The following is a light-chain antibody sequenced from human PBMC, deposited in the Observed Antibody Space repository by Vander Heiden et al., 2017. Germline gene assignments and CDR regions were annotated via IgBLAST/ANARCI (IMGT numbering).Light chain of an antibody. Sequence: DIVLTQLPAPLPLSLGERATINCKSSQSVLYSSNNKNYLAWYQQKPGQPPKLLIYWASTRESGVPDRFSGSGSGTDFTLTISSLQAEDVAVYYCQQYYSTPWTFGQGTKVEIK. CDR3: QQYYSTPWT. V-gene: IGKV4-1*01. CDR1: QSVLYSSNNKNY. J-gene: IGKJ1*01. CDR2: WAS.